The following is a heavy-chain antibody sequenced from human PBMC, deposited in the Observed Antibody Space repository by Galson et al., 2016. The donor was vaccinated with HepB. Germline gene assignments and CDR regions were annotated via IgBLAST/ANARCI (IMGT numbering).Heavy chain of an antibody. CDR2: IKSDGSDT. Sequence: SLRLSCAASGFTFSNYWMHWVRQAPGKGLVWVARIKSDGSDTMYADSLKGRFTASRDNAKNTLYLHMNSLRPEDTAVYYCASFYSGGFSGRVDYWGQGTLVTVSS. V-gene: IGHV3-74*03. CDR3: ASFYSGGFSGRVDY. J-gene: IGHJ4*02. D-gene: IGHD1-26*01. CDR1: GFTFSNYW.